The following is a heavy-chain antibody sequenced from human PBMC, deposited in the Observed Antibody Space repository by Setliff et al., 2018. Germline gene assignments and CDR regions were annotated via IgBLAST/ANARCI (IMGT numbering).Heavy chain of an antibody. CDR1: GGPLNSYS. CDR2: IIPVLDIT. Sequence: GASVKVSCKASGGPLNSYSFSWVRQAPGQGLEWMGRIIPVLDITRYSQKFQGRVTITADKSTGIIYMELTSLRSDDTAVYYCARHPPPPNYFDIGALDSWGQGTLVPSPQ. D-gene: IGHD3-22*01. CDR3: ARHPPPPNYFDIGALDS. V-gene: IGHV1-69*02. J-gene: IGHJ4*02.